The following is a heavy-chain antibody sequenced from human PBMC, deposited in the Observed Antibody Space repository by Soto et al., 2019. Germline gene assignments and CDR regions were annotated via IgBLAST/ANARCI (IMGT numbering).Heavy chain of an antibody. Sequence: SETMSLSCAVYGGSFSGHYCTWIRQPPGKGLEWIGEINHSGSTNYNPSLKSRVTISVDTSKNQFSLKLSSVTAADTAVYYCARVWGGAFDIWGQGTMVT. CDR3: ARVWGGAFDI. CDR2: INHSGST. D-gene: IGHD3-10*01. V-gene: IGHV4-34*01. J-gene: IGHJ3*02. CDR1: GGSFSGHY.